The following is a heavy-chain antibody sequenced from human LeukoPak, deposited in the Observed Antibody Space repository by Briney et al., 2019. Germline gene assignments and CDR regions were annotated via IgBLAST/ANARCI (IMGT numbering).Heavy chain of an antibody. J-gene: IGHJ4*02. D-gene: IGHD1-26*01. CDR1: GYTFTSYY. CDR3: ARDPSGSWQWFDY. V-gene: IGHV1-46*01. CDR2: VNPNGGST. Sequence: ASGKVSCKASGYTFTSYYMHWVRQAPGQGLEWMGVVNPNGGSTTHAQKFQGRVTMTRDRSTSTAYMEVSSLRSEDTAVYYCARDPSGSWQWFDYWGQGTLVTASS.